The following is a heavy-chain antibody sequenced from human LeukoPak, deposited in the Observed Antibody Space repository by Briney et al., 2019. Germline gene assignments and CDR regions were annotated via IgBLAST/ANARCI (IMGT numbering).Heavy chain of an antibody. CDR3: ARDSSSRPFDY. CDR1: GFTFSDYG. Sequence: GGSLRFSCAASGFTFSDYGMHWVRQAPGKGLEYVSTISSNGGSTYYANSVKGRFTVSRDNSKNTLYLQMGSLRADDMAVYYCARDSSSRPFDYWGQGTLVTVSS. D-gene: IGHD6-19*01. V-gene: IGHV3-64*01. J-gene: IGHJ4*02. CDR2: ISSNGGST.